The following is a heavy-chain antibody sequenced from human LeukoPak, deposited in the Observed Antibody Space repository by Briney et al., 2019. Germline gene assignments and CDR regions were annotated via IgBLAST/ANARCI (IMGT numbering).Heavy chain of an antibody. Sequence: PSETLSLTCTVSGGSISSNSYYWGWIRQPPEKGLEWIGSIYYSGSTYYNPSLKSRVTISVDTSKNQFSLKLSSVTAADTAVYYCARAASGDAVDYYGSGRRFYSYYMDVWGKGTTVTISS. V-gene: IGHV4-39*07. J-gene: IGHJ6*03. CDR2: IYYSGST. CDR1: GGSISSNSYY. D-gene: IGHD3-10*01. CDR3: ARAASGDAVDYYGSGRRFYSYYMDV.